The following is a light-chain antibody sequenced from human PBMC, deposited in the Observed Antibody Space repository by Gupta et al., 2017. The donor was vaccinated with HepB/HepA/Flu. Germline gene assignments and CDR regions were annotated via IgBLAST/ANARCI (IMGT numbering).Light chain of an antibody. CDR2: NTS. Sequence: EIVLTQSPGTLSLSPWESATHSCRASQHIDGLFLNWYQYKPGQAPRLLNSNTSNRPSGIPDRFSGSAASGTDFTLTINRLEPEDFALYYCHHYGGPPTFGGGTKVEI. CDR1: QHIDGLF. J-gene: IGKJ4*01. CDR3: HHYGGPPT. V-gene: IGKV3-20*01.